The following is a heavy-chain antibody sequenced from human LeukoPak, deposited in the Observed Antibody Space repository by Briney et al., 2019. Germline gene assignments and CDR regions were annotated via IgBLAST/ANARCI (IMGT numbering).Heavy chain of an antibody. V-gene: IGHV3-48*01. CDR1: GFTFSKYS. CDR2: IRGTSSTI. D-gene: IGHD1-26*01. J-gene: IGHJ4*02. CDR3: ATSGSYRFDY. Sequence: GGSLRLSCAASGFTFSKYSMNWVPQAPGKGLEWVSFIRGTSSTIYYADSVKGRFTISRDNAQNSLYLQMNSLRGEDTAVYYCATSGSYRFDYWGQGTLVTVSS.